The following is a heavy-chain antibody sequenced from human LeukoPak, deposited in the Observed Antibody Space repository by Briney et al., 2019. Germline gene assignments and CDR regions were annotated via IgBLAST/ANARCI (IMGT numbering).Heavy chain of an antibody. D-gene: IGHD5-24*01. V-gene: IGHV3-23*01. CDR2: VSGSGVTT. J-gene: IGHJ4*02. Sequence: PGGSLRLSCAASGFTFSSYALNWVRQAPGKGLEWVSAVSGSGVTTYYADSVKGRFTISRDNSKDTLYLQMNSLRAEDTAVYYCAKEGRSLQTYWGQGTLVTVSS. CDR3: AKEGRSLQTY. CDR1: GFTFSSYA.